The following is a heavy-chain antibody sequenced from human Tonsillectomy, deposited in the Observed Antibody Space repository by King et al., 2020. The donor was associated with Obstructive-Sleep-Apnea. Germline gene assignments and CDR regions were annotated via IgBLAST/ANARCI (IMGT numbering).Heavy chain of an antibody. J-gene: IGHJ6*02. V-gene: IGHV4-34*01. D-gene: IGHD4-17*01. CDR1: VGSFSGYY. CDR2: INHSGST. Sequence: VQLQQWGAGLLKPSETLSLTCAVYVGSFSGYYWSWIRQPPGKGLEWIGEINHSGSTNYNPSLKSRVTISVDTSKNQFSLKLSSVTAADTAVYYCARHGDHGNMDVWGQGTTVTVSS. CDR3: ARHGDHGNMDV.